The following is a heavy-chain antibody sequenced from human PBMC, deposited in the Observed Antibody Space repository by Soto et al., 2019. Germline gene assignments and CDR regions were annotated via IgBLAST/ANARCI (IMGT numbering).Heavy chain of an antibody. CDR3: AKDSHDFWSGYYMDYYYYGMDV. V-gene: IGHV3-23*01. Sequence: EVQLLESGGGLVQPGGSLRLSCAASGFTFSSYAMSWVRQAPGKGLEWVSAISGSGGSTYYADSVKGRFTISRDNSKNTLYLQMNSMRAEDTAVYYCAKDSHDFWSGYYMDYYYYGMDVWGQGTTVTVSS. D-gene: IGHD3-3*01. J-gene: IGHJ6*02. CDR2: ISGSGGST. CDR1: GFTFSSYA.